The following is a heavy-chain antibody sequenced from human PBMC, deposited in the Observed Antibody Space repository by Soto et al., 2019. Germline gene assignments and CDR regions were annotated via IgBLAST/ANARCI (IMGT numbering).Heavy chain of an antibody. D-gene: IGHD3-22*01. CDR3: AKGGHYDSSGYYLLNYFDY. CDR2: ISGSGGST. CDR1: GFTFSSYA. Sequence: GGSLRLSCAASGFTFSSYAMSWVRQAPGKGLEWVSAISGSGGSTYYADSVKGRFTISRDNSKNTLYLQMNSLRAEDTAVYYCAKGGHYDSSGYYLLNYFDYWGQGTLVTVSS. V-gene: IGHV3-23*01. J-gene: IGHJ4*02.